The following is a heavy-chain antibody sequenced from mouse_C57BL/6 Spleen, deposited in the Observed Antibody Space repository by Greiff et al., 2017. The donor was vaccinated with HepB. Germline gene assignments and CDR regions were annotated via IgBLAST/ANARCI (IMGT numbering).Heavy chain of an antibody. CDR3: ARHATVVATPYAMDY. CDR2: IWSDGST. J-gene: IGHJ4*01. D-gene: IGHD1-1*01. V-gene: IGHV2-6-1*01. CDR1: GFSLTSYG. Sequence: VMLVESGPGLVAPSQSLSITCTVSGFSLTSYGVHWVRQPPGKGLEWLVVIWSDGSTTYNSALKSRLSISKDNSKSQVFLKMNSLQTDDTAMYYCARHATVVATPYAMDYWGQGTSVTVSS.